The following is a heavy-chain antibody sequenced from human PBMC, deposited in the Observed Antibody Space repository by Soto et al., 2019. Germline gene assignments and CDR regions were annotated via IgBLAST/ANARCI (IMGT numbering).Heavy chain of an antibody. J-gene: IGHJ4*02. CDR1: GFTFDDYG. D-gene: IGHD5-12*01. Sequence: GESLRLSCAASGFTFDDYGMSWVRQAPGKGLEWVSGINWNGGSTGYADSVKGRFTISRDNAKNSLYLQMNSLRAEDTALYYCARDKVVAWPAHFDYWGQGTLVTVSS. V-gene: IGHV3-20*04. CDR2: INWNGGST. CDR3: ARDKVVAWPAHFDY.